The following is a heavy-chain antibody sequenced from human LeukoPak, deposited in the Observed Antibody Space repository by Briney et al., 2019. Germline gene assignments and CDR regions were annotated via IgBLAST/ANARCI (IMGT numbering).Heavy chain of an antibody. V-gene: IGHV3-9*01. CDR3: AKDTTLGDGYNSWSFDY. J-gene: IGHJ4*02. CDR1: GFTFDDYA. CDR2: ISWNSGSI. D-gene: IGHD5-24*01. Sequence: GGSLRLSCAASGFTFDDYAMHWVRQAPGKGLEWVSGISWNSGSIGYADSVKGRFTISRDNSKNTLYLQMNSLRAEDTAVYYCAKDTTLGDGYNSWSFDYWGQGTLVTVSS.